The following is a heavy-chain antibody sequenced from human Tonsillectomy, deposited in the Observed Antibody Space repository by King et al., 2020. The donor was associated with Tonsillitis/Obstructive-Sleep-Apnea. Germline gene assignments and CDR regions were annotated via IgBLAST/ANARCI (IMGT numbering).Heavy chain of an antibody. CDR2: IWYDGSNK. CDR3: ARGQDYYYGTDV. J-gene: IGHJ6*02. Sequence: VQLVESGGGVVQPGRSLRLSCAASGFTFSNYGMHWVRQAPGKGLEWVAVIWYDGSNKYYADSVKGRFTISRDNSKKTVYLQMNSLRAEDTAVYYCARGQDYYYGTDVWGQGTTVTVSS. CDR1: GFTFSNYG. V-gene: IGHV3-33*01.